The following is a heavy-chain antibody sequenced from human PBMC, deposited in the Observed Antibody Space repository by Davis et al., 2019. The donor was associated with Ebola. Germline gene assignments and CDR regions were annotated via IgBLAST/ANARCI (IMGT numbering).Heavy chain of an antibody. CDR1: GFPSDDYG. V-gene: IGHV3-30*03. CDR3: ARTVFHEVLDY. J-gene: IGHJ4*02. Sequence: PGGSLRLSCAISGFPSDDYGMHWVRQAPGKGLEWVAVVSHSEREKFYADSVKGRFTISRDNSENTLYLQMNSLTADDTAVYYCARTVFHEVLDYWGQGTPVTVSS. CDR2: VSHSEREK. D-gene: IGHD3-3*01.